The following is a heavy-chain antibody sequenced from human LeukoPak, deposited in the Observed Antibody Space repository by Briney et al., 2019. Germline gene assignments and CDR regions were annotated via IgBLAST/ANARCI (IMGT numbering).Heavy chain of an antibody. D-gene: IGHD5-12*01. Sequence: PSETLSLTCAVYGGSFSGYYWSWIRQPPGKGLEWIGEINHSGSTNYNPSLKSRVTISVDTSKNQSSLKLSSVTAADTAVYYCANEDIVATKDYFDYWGQGTLVTVSS. V-gene: IGHV4-34*01. CDR1: GGSFSGYY. J-gene: IGHJ4*02. CDR3: ANEDIVATKDYFDY. CDR2: INHSGST.